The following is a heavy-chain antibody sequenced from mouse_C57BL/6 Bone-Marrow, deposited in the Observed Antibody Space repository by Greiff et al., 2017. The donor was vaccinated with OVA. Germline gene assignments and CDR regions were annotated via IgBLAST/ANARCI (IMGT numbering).Heavy chain of an antibody. V-gene: IGHV5-16*01. J-gene: IGHJ1*03. D-gene: IGHD1-1*01. CDR1: GFTFSDYY. CDR2: INYDGSST. CDR3: ARRGPYYYGSSYWYFDV. Sequence: EVKLMESEGGLVQPGRSMKLSCTASGFTFSDYYMAWVRQVPEKGLEWVANINYDGSSTYYLDSLKSRFIISRDNAKNILYLQMSSLKSEDTATYYCARRGPYYYGSSYWYFDVWGTGTTVTVSS.